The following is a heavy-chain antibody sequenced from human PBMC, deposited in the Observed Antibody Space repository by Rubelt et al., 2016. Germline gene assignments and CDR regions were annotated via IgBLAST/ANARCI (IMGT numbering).Heavy chain of an antibody. Sequence: QVQLQESGPGLVKPSETLSLTCTVSGYSISSGYYWGWIRQPPGKGLEWIGSIYYSGSTYYNPSLKCLVTRSVDTSKNQFSLKLSSVNAADTAVYYCASTGYYYDSSGLDYWGQGTLVTVSS. D-gene: IGHD3-22*01. J-gene: IGHJ4*02. V-gene: IGHV4-38-2*02. CDR3: ASTGYYYDSSGLDY. CDR2: IYYSGST. CDR1: GYSISSGYY.